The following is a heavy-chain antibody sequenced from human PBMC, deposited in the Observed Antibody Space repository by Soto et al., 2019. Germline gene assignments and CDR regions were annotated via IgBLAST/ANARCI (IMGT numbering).Heavy chain of an antibody. Sequence: QITLKESGPTLVKPTQTLTLTCTFSGFSLSTSGVGVGWIRQPPGKALEWLAFLYWDDDKRYSPSLKSRLTITKHTSKNQVLLTMTNTDPVDTATYYCARTSVNWGSRGLVDYWGQGTLVTVAS. J-gene: IGHJ4*02. D-gene: IGHD7-27*01. CDR3: ARTSVNWGSRGLVDY. CDR2: LYWDDDK. CDR1: GFSLSTSGVG. V-gene: IGHV2-5*02.